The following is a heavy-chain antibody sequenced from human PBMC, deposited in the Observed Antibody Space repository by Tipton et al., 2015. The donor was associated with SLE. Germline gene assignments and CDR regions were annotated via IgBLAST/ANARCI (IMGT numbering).Heavy chain of an antibody. CDR3: ARGAKERITLVRVRPYYFDY. V-gene: IGHV4-39*07. CDR2: MYSSGRS. D-gene: IGHD3-10*01. J-gene: IGHJ4*01. CDR1: GGSFSSSLYY. Sequence: TLSLTCNVSGGSFSSSLYYWGWIRQPPGKGLEWIGSMYSSGRSYYNPSLKNRITMSIDTSKKQFSLKLSSVTAADTSVYYCARGAKERITLVRVRPYYFDYWGQGSLVTVSS.